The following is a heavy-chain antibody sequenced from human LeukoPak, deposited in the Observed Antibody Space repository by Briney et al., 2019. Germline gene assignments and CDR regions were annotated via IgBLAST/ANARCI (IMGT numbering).Heavy chain of an antibody. Sequence: SETLSLTCAVYGGSFSGYHWSWIRQPPGKGLEWIGEINHSGSTNYNPSLKSRVTISVDTSKNQFSLKLSSVTAADTAVYYCARGARTPSGYGSRTAGRANWFDPWGQGTLVTVSS. D-gene: IGHD5-12*01. CDR1: GGSFSGYH. CDR2: INHSGST. V-gene: IGHV4-34*01. CDR3: ARGARTPSGYGSRTAGRANWFDP. J-gene: IGHJ5*02.